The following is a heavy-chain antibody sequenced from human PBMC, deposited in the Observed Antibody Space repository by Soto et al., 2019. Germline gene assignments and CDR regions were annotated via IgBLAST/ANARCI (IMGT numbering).Heavy chain of an antibody. V-gene: IGHV3-23*01. CDR2: ISGGGDRT. D-gene: IGHD2-2*01. Sequence: EVQLLESGGGLVQPGGSLRLSCVGSGFTFINYAMNWVRQTPGKGLEWGSTISGGGDRTFDADTVKGRFTISRDNSKNTVNLQMNSLRADETAVYYCARKVLGSTSRPDWWYFDLWGRGTLVTVSS. J-gene: IGHJ2*01. CDR1: GFTFINYA. CDR3: ARKVLGSTSRPDWWYFDL.